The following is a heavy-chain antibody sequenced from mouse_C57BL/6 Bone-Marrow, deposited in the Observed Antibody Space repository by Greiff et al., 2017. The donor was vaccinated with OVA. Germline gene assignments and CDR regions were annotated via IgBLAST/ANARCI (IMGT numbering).Heavy chain of an antibody. Sequence: EVHVVESGGDLVKPGGSLKLSCAASGFTFSSYGMSWVRQTPDKRLEWVATISSGGSYTSYPDSVKGRFTISRDNAKSTLYLQMSVLRSEDTAIYYCARQWFVYGVFDVWGTGTTVTVSA. CDR1: GFTFSSYG. D-gene: IGHD1-1*02. CDR3: ARQWFVYGVFDV. J-gene: IGHJ1*03. V-gene: IGHV5-6*01. CDR2: ISSGGSYT.